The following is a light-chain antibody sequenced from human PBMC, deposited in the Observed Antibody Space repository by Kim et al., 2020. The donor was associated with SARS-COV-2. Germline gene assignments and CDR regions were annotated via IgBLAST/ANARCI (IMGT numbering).Light chain of an antibody. J-gene: IGLJ1*01. CDR3: QSYDSSLSGYV. CDR1: SSNIGAGCG. Sequence: RVTISWTVSSSNIGAGCGVPWYEQLPGTAPKLLIYGNSNRPSGVPDRFSGSKSGTSASLAITGLQAEDEADYYCQSYDSSLSGYVFGTGTKVTVL. CDR2: GNS. V-gene: IGLV1-40*01.